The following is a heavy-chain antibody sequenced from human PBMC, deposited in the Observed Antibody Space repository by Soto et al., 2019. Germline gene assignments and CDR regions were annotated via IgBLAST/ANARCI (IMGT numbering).Heavy chain of an antibody. D-gene: IGHD4-17*01. Sequence: ASVKVSCKASGYTFTGYYMHWVRQAPGQGLEWMGWINPNSGGTNYAQKFQGWVTMTRDTSISTAYMELSRLRSDDTAVYYCARSPIYGDDVSYYYGMDVWGQGTTVTVSS. V-gene: IGHV1-2*04. J-gene: IGHJ6*02. CDR2: INPNSGGT. CDR3: ARSPIYGDDVSYYYGMDV. CDR1: GYTFTGYY.